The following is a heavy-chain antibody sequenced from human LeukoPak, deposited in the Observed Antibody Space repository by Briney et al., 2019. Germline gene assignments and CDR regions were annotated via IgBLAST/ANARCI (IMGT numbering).Heavy chain of an antibody. J-gene: IGHJ4*02. Sequence: SETLSLTCSVSGGSISSYYWSWIRQPAGKGLEWIGRIFTSGSTNYNPSLKSRVTMSVDTSKNQFSLKLSSVTAADTAVYYCARSAQSMFSSSYYFDYWGQGTLVTVSS. D-gene: IGHD6-13*01. V-gene: IGHV4-4*07. CDR3: ARSAQSMFSSSYYFDY. CDR1: GGSISSYY. CDR2: IFTSGST.